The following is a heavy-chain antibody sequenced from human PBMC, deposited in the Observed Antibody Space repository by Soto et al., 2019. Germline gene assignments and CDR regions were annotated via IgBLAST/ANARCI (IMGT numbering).Heavy chain of an antibody. CDR1: GFSFSSHG. CDR3: KRDAQRLANYGMDV. V-gene: IGHV3-33*01. CDR2: LWAGGNIA. J-gene: IGHJ6*02. D-gene: IGHD6-25*01. Sequence: QVQLVESGGNVVQPGRSLRLSCEASGFSFSSHGMHWVRQAPGKGVEWVAHLWAGGNIAYHAYSMKGRFTISSDHSKNILYLQMNSLGAEDTAVYYCKRDAQRLANYGMDVWGQGTTVTVSS.